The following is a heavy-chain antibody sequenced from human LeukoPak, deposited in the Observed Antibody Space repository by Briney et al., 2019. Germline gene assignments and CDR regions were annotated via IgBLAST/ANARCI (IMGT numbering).Heavy chain of an antibody. CDR3: ARLHVDYDILTGYYRSGNDY. J-gene: IGHJ4*02. Sequence: ASVKVSCKASGYTFTGYYMHWVRQAPGQGLEWMGWMNPNSGNTGYAQKFQGRVTMTRNTSISTAYMELSSLRSEDTAVYYCARLHVDYDILTGYYRSGNDYWGQGTLVTVSS. D-gene: IGHD3-9*01. CDR1: GYTFTGYY. CDR2: MNPNSGNT. V-gene: IGHV1-8*02.